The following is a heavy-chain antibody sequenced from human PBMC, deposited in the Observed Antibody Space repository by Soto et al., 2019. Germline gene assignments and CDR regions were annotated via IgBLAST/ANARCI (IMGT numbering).Heavy chain of an antibody. Sequence: QVQLVQSGAEVKKPGSSVKVSCEASGGTFSNYAFSCVRQAPGQGLEWMGGIIHIFGTTNYAQKFQGRIKITADESTGTVYMELSGLKSEDTAVYYCARANSGSYPFNYYYGMDVWGQGTAVTVSS. V-gene: IGHV1-69*01. D-gene: IGHD1-26*01. J-gene: IGHJ6*02. CDR3: ARANSGSYPFNYYYGMDV. CDR2: IIHIFGTT. CDR1: GGTFSNYA.